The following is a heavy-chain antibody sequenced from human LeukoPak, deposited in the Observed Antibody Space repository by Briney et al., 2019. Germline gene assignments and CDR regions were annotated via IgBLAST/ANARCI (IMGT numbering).Heavy chain of an antibody. V-gene: IGHV3-66*01. CDR3: ARFPGIANVFYYGMDV. Sequence: PGGSLRLSCAASGFIVSNNYINWVRQAPGKGLEWVSVIYSGGSTYYADSVKGRFTISGDSSKNTLYLQMNSLRVEDTAVYYCARFPGIANVFYYGMDVWGQGTTVTVSS. D-gene: IGHD6-13*01. CDR2: IYSGGST. CDR1: GFIVSNNY. J-gene: IGHJ6*02.